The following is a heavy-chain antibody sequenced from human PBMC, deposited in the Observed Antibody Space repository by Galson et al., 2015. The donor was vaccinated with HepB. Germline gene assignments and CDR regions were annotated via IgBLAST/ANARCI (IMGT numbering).Heavy chain of an antibody. CDR2: INHSGST. D-gene: IGHD1-26*01. J-gene: IGHJ3*02. Sequence: SETLSLTCAVYGGSFSGYYWSWIRQPPGKGLEWIGEINHSGSTNYNPSLKSRVTISVDTSKNQFSLKLSSVTAADTAVYYCARGGMIVGARSNAFDIWGQGTMVTVSS. CDR1: GGSFSGYY. V-gene: IGHV4-34*01. CDR3: ARGGMIVGARSNAFDI.